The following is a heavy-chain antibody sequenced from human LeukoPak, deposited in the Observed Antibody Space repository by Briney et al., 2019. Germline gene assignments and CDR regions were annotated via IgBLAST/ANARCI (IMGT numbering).Heavy chain of an antibody. CDR3: ARAKSGYYYGYFDY. CDR2: ISSSSTI. J-gene: IGHJ4*02. D-gene: IGHD3-22*01. CDR1: GFTFSSYC. V-gene: IGHV3-48*01. Sequence: RGSLRLSCAVSGFTFSSYCMNWVSQAPGKGLEWVSYISSSSTIYYADSVKGRFTITRDNSKNTLYLQMNSLRAEDTAVYYCARAKSGYYYGYFDYWGQGTLVTVSS.